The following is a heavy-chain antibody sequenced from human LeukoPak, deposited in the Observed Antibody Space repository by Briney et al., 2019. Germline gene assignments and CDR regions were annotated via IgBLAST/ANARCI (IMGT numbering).Heavy chain of an antibody. CDR2: IYHSGST. J-gene: IGHJ3*02. CDR3: ARVPSGSYFEGDAFDI. D-gene: IGHD1-26*01. CDR1: GGSFSGYY. V-gene: IGHV4-34*01. Sequence: SETLSLTCAIYGGSFSGYYWSWIRQPPGKGLEWIGEIYHSGSTNYNPSLKSRVTISVDKSKNQFSLKLSSVTAADTAVYYCARVPSGSYFEGDAFDIWGQGTMVTVSS.